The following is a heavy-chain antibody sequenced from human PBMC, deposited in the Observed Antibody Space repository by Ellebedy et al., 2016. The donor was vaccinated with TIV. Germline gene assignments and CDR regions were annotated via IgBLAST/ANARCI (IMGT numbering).Heavy chain of an antibody. CDR1: GFTVSRTY. Sequence: LSLTCAASGFTVSRTYMNWVRQAPGTGLEWVSVIYSDGSTYYSDSVKGRFTFSRDISKNTLYLQLDSLRVEDTAVYYCARDPLTVTPEWVYYYGLDVWGQGTTVTVSS. D-gene: IGHD1-26*01. CDR2: IYSDGST. V-gene: IGHV3-66*01. J-gene: IGHJ6*02. CDR3: ARDPLTVTPEWVYYYGLDV.